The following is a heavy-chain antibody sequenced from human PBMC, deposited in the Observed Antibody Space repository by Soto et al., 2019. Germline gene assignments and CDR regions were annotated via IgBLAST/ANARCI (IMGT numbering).Heavy chain of an antibody. D-gene: IGHD6-19*01. CDR1: GYTFTSYG. CDR2: ISAYNGNT. J-gene: IGHJ3*02. V-gene: IGHV1-18*01. Sequence: ASVKVSCKASGYTFTSYGISWVRQAPGQGLEWMGWISAYNGNTNYAQKLQGRVTMTTDTSTSTAYMELRSLRSDDTAVYYCARDPTGQWLATIDAFDIWGQGTMVTVSS. CDR3: ARDPTGQWLATIDAFDI.